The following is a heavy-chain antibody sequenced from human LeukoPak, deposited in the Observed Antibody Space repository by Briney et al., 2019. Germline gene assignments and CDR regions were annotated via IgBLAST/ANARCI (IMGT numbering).Heavy chain of an antibody. D-gene: IGHD3-22*01. CDR1: GYTFTGYY. V-gene: IGHV3-33*01. CDR3: ARAAYDSSGYLTL. J-gene: IGHJ4*02. CDR2: IWYDGSNK. Sequence: SCKASGYTFTGYYLHWVRQAPGKGLEWVAVIWYDGSNKYYADSVKGRFTISRDNSKNTLYLQMNSLRAEDTAVYYCARAAYDSSGYLTLWGQGTLVTVSS.